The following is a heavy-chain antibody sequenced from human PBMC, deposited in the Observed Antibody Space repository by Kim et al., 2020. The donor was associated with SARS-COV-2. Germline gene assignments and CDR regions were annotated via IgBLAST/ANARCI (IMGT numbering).Heavy chain of an antibody. J-gene: IGHJ4*02. Sequence: GESLKISCKGSGYSFTSYWISWVRQMPGKGLEWMGRIYPSDSYPNYRPSFQGHVPISADKSISTAYLQLSSLKASDTAMYYCARHGEDPRHFDYWGQGT. V-gene: IGHV5-10-1*01. CDR3: ARHGEDPRHFDY. CDR2: IYPSDSYP. D-gene: IGHD3-10*01. CDR1: GYSFTSYW.